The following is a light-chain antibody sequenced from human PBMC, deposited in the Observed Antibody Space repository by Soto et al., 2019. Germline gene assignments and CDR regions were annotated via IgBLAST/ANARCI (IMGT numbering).Light chain of an antibody. V-gene: IGKV1-9*01. CDR3: QRLNSYLLI. CDR2: AAS. CDR1: QGINSY. J-gene: IGKJ4*01. Sequence: DIQLTQSPSFLSASVGDRVTISCRASQGINSYLAWYQQKPGKAPKLLIYAASTLQSGVPSRFSGSGAGTEFTSTIGSPQPEDFAAYYCQRLNSYLLIFGGGTKVQIK.